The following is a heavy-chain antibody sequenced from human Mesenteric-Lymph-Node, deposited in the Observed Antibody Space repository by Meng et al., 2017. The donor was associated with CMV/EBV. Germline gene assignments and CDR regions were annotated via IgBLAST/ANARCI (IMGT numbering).Heavy chain of an antibody. CDR2: LHHRGTT. CDR3: ARGFRNYFETSGHYYRF. Sequence: GGSFSGYFWTWIRPSPGKGLEWLGELHHRGTTNYNPSLQSRITIAVDTSKNQFSLNLRSVTATDTAVYYCARGFRNYFETSGHYYRFWGQGTLVTVSS. D-gene: IGHD3-22*01. V-gene: IGHV4-34*01. CDR1: GGSFSGYF. J-gene: IGHJ4*02.